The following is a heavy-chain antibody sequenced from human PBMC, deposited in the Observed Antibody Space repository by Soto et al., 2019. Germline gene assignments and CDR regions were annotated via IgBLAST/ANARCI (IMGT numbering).Heavy chain of an antibody. D-gene: IGHD5-12*01. Sequence: QVKLVQSGAEVKKPGASVKVSCKASGYTFTSYGISWVRQAPGQGLEWMGWISAYNGNTNYAQKLQGRVTMTTDTSTSTAYMELRSLRSDDTAVYYCARDHPNIVATIVVDYWGQGTLVTVSS. CDR1: GYTFTSYG. CDR2: ISAYNGNT. V-gene: IGHV1-18*01. CDR3: ARDHPNIVATIVVDY. J-gene: IGHJ4*02.